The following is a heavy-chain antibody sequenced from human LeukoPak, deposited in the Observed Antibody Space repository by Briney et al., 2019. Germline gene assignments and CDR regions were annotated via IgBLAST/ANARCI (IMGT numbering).Heavy chain of an antibody. CDR1: GFSISNDW. V-gene: IGHV3-15*01. CDR2: VKSRSAGETT. CDR3: TLIQGWGSGSYYRDF. Sequence: PGGSLRLSCAASGFSISNDWMSWVRQAPGKGLEWVARVKSRSAGETTDYAAPVKGRFTISRDDSKNTLYPQMNSLKTEDTAVYYCTLIQGWGSGSYYRDFWGQGTLVTVSS. D-gene: IGHD3-10*01. J-gene: IGHJ4*02.